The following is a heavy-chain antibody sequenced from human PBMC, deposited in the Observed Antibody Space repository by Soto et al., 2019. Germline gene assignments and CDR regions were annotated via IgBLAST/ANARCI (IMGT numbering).Heavy chain of an antibody. CDR1: GFTFSSYA. J-gene: IGHJ6*03. V-gene: IGHV3-23*01. D-gene: IGHD2-15*01. CDR2: ISDSGST. CDR3: AKGGEGYCSGTSCLYHMDA. Sequence: EVQLLESGGGLVQPGGSRRLCCAASGFTFSSYAMSWVRQAPGKGLEWVSTISDSGSTYYADSVKGRFTISRDISKNTLYVQMSSLRAEDTAVYYCAKGGEGYCSGTSCLYHMDAWGKGTTVTVSS.